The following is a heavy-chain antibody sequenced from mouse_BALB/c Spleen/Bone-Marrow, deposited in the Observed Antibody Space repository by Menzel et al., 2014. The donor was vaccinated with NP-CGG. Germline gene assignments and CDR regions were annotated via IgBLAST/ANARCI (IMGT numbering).Heavy chain of an antibody. Sequence: EVKLMESGAELVRSGASVRLSCTASGFNIKDYYIHWVKQRPKQGLEWIGWIDPENGDTEYAPKFQDKATVTADTSSNTAYLQLSSLASEDTAVYCCNANYGNYDPMDYWGPGTSVTVSS. CDR3: NANYGNYDPMDY. V-gene: IGHV14-4*02. J-gene: IGHJ4*01. CDR2: IDPENGDT. D-gene: IGHD2-1*01. CDR1: GFNIKDYY.